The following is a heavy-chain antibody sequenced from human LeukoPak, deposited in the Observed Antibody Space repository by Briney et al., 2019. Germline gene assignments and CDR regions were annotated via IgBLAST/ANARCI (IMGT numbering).Heavy chain of an antibody. CDR1: GFTVSSNY. CDR3: AREGVGYPDAFDI. V-gene: IGHV3-66*01. J-gene: IGHJ3*02. Sequence: GGSLRLSCAASGFTVSSNYMSWVRQAPGKGLEWVSVIYSGGSTYYADSVKGRFTISRDNSKNTLYLQMNSLRAEDTAVYYCAREGVGYPDAFDIWGQGTMVTVSS. CDR2: IYSGGST. D-gene: IGHD2-15*01.